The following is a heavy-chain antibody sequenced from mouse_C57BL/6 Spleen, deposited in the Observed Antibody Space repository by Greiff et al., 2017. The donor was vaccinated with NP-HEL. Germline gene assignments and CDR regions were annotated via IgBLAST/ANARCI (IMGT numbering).Heavy chain of an antibody. V-gene: IGHV5-4*03. CDR3: ATPYYNNYAFAY. CDR2: ISDGGSYT. Sequence: EVKLVESGGGLVKPGGSLKLSCAASGFTFSSYAMSWVRQTPEKRLEWVATISDGGSYTYYPDNVKGRFTISRDTAKNNLYLQMRHLKSQDTAMYYCATPYYNNYAFAYWGQGTLVTVSA. D-gene: IGHD2-5*01. CDR1: GFTFSSYA. J-gene: IGHJ3*01.